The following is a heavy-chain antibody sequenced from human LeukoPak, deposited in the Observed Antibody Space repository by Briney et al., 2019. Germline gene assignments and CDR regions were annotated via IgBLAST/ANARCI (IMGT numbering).Heavy chain of an antibody. CDR1: GGSISSYY. V-gene: IGHV3-23*01. Sequence: ETLSLTCTVSGGSISSYYWSWVRQAPGKGLEWVSAISGSGGSTYYADSVKGRFTISRDNSKNTLYLQMNSLRAEDTAVYYCAKHPREYSSSLWYFDLWGRGTLVTVSS. CDR2: ISGSGGST. J-gene: IGHJ2*01. CDR3: AKHPREYSSSLWYFDL. D-gene: IGHD6-6*01.